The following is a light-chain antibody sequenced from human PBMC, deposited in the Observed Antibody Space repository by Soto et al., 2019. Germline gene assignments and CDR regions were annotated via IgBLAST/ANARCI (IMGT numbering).Light chain of an antibody. J-gene: IGKJ2*01. V-gene: IGKV1-33*01. CDR2: DAS. CDR1: QDISNY. Sequence: DIQMTQSPSSLSASVGDRVTITCQASQDISNYLNWYQQKPGKAPKLLIYDASNLETGVPSRFSGSGSGTDFTFTISSLQPEDIATSYCQQYDNLPYTFGQGPKVDI. CDR3: QQYDNLPYT.